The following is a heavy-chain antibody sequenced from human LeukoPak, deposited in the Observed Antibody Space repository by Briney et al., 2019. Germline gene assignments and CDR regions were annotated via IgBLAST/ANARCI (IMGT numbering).Heavy chain of an antibody. Sequence: GGSLKLSCAASGFTFSGSAMHWVRQASGKGLGWVGRIRSKTNSYATTYAASVKGRFTISRDDSKNTAYLQMNSLKTEDTAVYYCSSGLSVLRSNNTPVDYWGQGTLVTVSS. CDR2: IRSKTNSYAT. J-gene: IGHJ4*02. CDR1: GFTFSGSA. D-gene: IGHD4-17*01. CDR3: SSGLSVLRSNNTPVDY. V-gene: IGHV3-73*01.